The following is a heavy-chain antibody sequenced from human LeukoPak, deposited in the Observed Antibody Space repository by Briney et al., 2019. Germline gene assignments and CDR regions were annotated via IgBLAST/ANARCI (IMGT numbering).Heavy chain of an antibody. J-gene: IGHJ4*02. Sequence: ASVKVSCKASGYSFTSHYMHWVRQAPGQGLEWMGLINPRGTSTIYAEKFQGRIIMTRDTSISTAYMELSRLRSDDTAVYYCARVGRRAAAGTPFDYWGQGTLVTVSS. V-gene: IGHV1-46*01. CDR3: ARVGRRAAAGTPFDY. D-gene: IGHD6-13*01. CDR1: GYSFTSHY. CDR2: INPRGTST.